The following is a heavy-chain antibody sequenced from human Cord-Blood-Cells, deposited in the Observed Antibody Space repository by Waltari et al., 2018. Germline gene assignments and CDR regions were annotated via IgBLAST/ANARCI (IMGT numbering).Heavy chain of an antibody. J-gene: IGHJ4*02. CDR3: ASEVAAAGTGDY. CDR2: INAGNGNT. Sequence: QVQLVQSGAEVKKPGASVKVSCKASGYTFTSYAMHWVHQAPGQRLEWMGWINAGNGNTKYSQKFQGRVTITRDTSASTAYMELSSLRSEDTAVYYCASEVAAAGTGDYWGQGTLVTVSS. CDR1: GYTFTSYA. V-gene: IGHV1-3*01. D-gene: IGHD6-13*01.